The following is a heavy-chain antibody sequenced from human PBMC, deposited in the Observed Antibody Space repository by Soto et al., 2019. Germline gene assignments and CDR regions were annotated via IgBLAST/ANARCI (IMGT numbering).Heavy chain of an antibody. CDR2: ISYDGSNK. CDR3: ARDHNDFWSGRGNHEIDY. D-gene: IGHD3-3*01. J-gene: IGHJ4*02. Sequence: PGGSLRLSCAASGFTFSSYAMHWVRQAPGKGLEWVAVISYDGSNKYYADSVKGRFTISRDNSKNTLYLQMNSLRAEDTAVYYCARDHNDFWSGRGNHEIDYWGQGTLVTVSS. CDR1: GFTFSSYA. V-gene: IGHV3-30-3*01.